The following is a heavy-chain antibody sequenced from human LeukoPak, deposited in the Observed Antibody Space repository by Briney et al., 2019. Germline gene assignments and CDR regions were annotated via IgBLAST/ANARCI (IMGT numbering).Heavy chain of an antibody. CDR2: IYHSGST. CDR1: GGSFSGYY. CDR3: ASVGWELLVGAFDI. Sequence: SETLSLTCAVYGGSFSGYYWSWIRQPPGKGLEWIGSIYHSGSTYYNPSLKSRVTISVDTSKNQFSLKLSSVTAADTAVYYCASVGWELLVGAFDIWGQGTMVTVSS. V-gene: IGHV4-34*01. J-gene: IGHJ3*02. D-gene: IGHD1-26*01.